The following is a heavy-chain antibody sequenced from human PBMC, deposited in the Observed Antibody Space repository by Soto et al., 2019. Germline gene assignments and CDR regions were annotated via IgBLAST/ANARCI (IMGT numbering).Heavy chain of an antibody. Sequence: PSETLSLTCAVYGGSFSGYYWSWIRQPPGKGLEWIGEINHSGSTNYNPSLKSRVTISVDTSKNQFSLKLSSVTAADTAVYYCARVGAWSGYHHYFDYWGRGTLVTVSS. V-gene: IGHV4-34*01. D-gene: IGHD3-3*01. J-gene: IGHJ4*02. CDR3: ARVGAWSGYHHYFDY. CDR2: INHSGST. CDR1: GGSFSGYY.